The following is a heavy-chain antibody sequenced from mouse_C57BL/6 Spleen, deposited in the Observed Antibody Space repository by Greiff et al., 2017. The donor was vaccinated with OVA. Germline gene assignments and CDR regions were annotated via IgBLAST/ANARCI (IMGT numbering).Heavy chain of an antibody. CDR1: GYTFTSYW. J-gene: IGHJ1*03. V-gene: IGHV1-69*01. Sequence: VQLQQSGAELVMPGASVKLSCKASGYTFTSYWMHWVKQRPGQGLEWIGEIDPSDSYTNYNQKFKGKSTLTVDKSSSTAYMQLSSLTSEDSAVYYCARPVVARYWYFDVWGTGTTVTVSS. CDR2: IDPSDSYT. D-gene: IGHD1-1*01. CDR3: ARPVVARYWYFDV.